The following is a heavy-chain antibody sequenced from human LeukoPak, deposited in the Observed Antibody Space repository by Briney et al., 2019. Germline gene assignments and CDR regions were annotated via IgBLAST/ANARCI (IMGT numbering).Heavy chain of an antibody. CDR3: ARGGPAARLITFGGVTDY. V-gene: IGHV1-18*01. J-gene: IGHJ4*02. Sequence: ASVKVSCKASGYTFTSYGISWVRQAPGQGLEWMGWINAYNGNTNYAQKLQGRVTMTTDTSTGTAYMELRNLRSDDTAVYYCARGGPAARLITFGGVTDYWGQGTLVTVSS. D-gene: IGHD3-16*01. CDR2: INAYNGNT. CDR1: GYTFTSYG.